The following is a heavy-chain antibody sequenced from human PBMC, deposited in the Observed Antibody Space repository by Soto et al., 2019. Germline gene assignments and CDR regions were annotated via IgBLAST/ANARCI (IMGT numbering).Heavy chain of an antibody. CDR2: IYWDDDK. CDR1: GFSLSTSGVG. Sequence: QITLKESGPTLVKPTQTLTLTCTFSGFSLSTSGVGVGWIRQPPGKALEWLALIYWDDDKRYSPSLKSRLTITKETSKNQVVRTMTNMDPVDTATYYCAPSRGGEDWFDPWGQGTLVTVSS. CDR3: APSRGGEDWFDP. J-gene: IGHJ5*02. D-gene: IGHD3-16*01. V-gene: IGHV2-5*02.